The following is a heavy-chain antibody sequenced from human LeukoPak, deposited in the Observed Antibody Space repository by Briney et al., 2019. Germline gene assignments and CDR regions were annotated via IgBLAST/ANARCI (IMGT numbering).Heavy chain of an antibody. V-gene: IGHV3-11*01. J-gene: IGHJ4*02. CDR1: GFTFSDYY. CDR3: ARSESGWFAYDY. Sequence: GGSLRLSCAASGFTFSDYYMSWIRQAPGKGLECVSYISSSGSTIYYADPVKGRFTTSRDNAKNSLYLQMNSLRAEDTAVYYCARSESGWFAYDYWGQGTLVTVSS. CDR2: ISSSGSTI. D-gene: IGHD6-19*01.